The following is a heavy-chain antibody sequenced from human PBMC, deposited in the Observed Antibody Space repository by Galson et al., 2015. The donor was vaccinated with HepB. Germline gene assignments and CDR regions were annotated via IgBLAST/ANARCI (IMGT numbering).Heavy chain of an antibody. J-gene: IGHJ4*02. CDR1: GLIFSYYG. CDR3: AKGRRDGYWLGEVDY. CDR2: ISDDGSNK. V-gene: IGHV3-30*18. D-gene: IGHD5-24*01. Sequence: SLRLSCAASGLIFSYYGMHWVRQAPGKGLEWVAVISDDGSNKYYADSVKGRFTISRDNPKNTLYLQMNSLRAEDTAVYYCAKGRRDGYWLGEVDYWVQGPLVSVAS.